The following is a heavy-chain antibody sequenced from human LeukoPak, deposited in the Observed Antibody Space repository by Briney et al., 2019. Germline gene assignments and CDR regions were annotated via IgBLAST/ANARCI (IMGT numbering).Heavy chain of an antibody. CDR2: ITNNGRKT. CDR1: GFIFNDYF. V-gene: IGHV3-11*04. D-gene: IGHD3-22*01. CDR3: ARAGMDSRGYYQGFDY. Sequence: GGSLRLSCAASGFIFNDYFMGWIRQTPGKGLEWVSYITNNGRKTYYADSMKGRFTISRDNAKNSLYLQMNSLRAEDTALYYCARAGMDSRGYYQGFDYWGHGTLVTVSS. J-gene: IGHJ4*01.